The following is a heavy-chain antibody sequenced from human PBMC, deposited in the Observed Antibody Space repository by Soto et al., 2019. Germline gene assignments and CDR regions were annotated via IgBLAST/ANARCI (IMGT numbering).Heavy chain of an antibody. CDR2: IYYSGST. CDR3: ARQSSYFDY. J-gene: IGHJ4*02. CDR1: GGSISSSSYY. Sequence: SSETLSLTCTVSGGSISSSSYYWGWIRQPPGKGLEWIGSIYYSGSTYYNPSLKSRVTISVDTSKNQFSLKLSSVTAADTAVYYCARQSSYFDYWGQGTLVTAPQ. V-gene: IGHV4-39*01.